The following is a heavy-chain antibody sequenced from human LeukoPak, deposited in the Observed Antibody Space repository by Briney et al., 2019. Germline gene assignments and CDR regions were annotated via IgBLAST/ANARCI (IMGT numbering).Heavy chain of an antibody. Sequence: PSETLSLTCTVSGGSISSSSYYWGWIRQPPGKGLEWIGSIYYSGSTYYNLSLKSRVTISVDTSKNQFSLKLSSVTAADTAVYYCASSNYDFWSGYYNWFDPWGQGTLVTVSS. CDR3: ASSNYDFWSGYYNWFDP. CDR1: GGSISSSSYY. J-gene: IGHJ5*02. V-gene: IGHV4-39*01. D-gene: IGHD3-3*01. CDR2: IYYSGST.